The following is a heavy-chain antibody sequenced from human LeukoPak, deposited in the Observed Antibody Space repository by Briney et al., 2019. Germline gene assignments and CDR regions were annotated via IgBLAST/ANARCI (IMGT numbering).Heavy chain of an antibody. Sequence: PGGSLRLSCAASGFTFDDYGMTWVRQAPGKGLEWVSGITWNGDSKGYADSVKSRFTISRDNAKNSLYLQMNSLRAEDTAVYYCARDRGYGGNRPEAFDIWGQGTMVTVSS. J-gene: IGHJ3*02. CDR3: ARDRGYGGNRPEAFDI. CDR1: GFTFDDYG. V-gene: IGHV3-20*04. CDR2: ITWNGDSK. D-gene: IGHD4-23*01.